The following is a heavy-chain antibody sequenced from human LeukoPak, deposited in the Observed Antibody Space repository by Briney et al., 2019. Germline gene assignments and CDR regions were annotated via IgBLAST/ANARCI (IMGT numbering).Heavy chain of an antibody. Sequence: SETLSLTCAVYGGSCDDYYCSWLRQPPGKGLQWIGEIHPSGIFYYNSSLLSRVTISIDTSKSQFSLRLTSVTAADTAFYYCARGRDRSKAGDHWGQGSLVTVSS. J-gene: IGHJ4*02. V-gene: IGHV4-34*01. CDR2: IHPSGIF. CDR3: ARGRDRSKAGDH. CDR1: GGSCDDYY. D-gene: IGHD5-24*01.